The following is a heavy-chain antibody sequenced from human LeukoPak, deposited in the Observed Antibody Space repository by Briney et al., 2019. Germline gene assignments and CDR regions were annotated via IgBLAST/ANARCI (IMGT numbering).Heavy chain of an antibody. Sequence: ASVKVSCKASGYTFTSYGISWVRQAPGQGFEWMGWISAYNGNTNYAQKLQGRVTMTTDTSTSTAYMELRSLRSDDTAVYYCARDVVVVPAAAHYYYGMDVWGQGTTVTVSS. CDR3: ARDVVVVPAAAHYYYGMDV. J-gene: IGHJ6*02. CDR1: GYTFTSYG. D-gene: IGHD2-2*01. V-gene: IGHV1-18*01. CDR2: ISAYNGNT.